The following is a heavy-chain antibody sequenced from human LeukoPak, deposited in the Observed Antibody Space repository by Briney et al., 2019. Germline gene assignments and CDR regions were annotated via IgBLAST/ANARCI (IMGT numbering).Heavy chain of an antibody. V-gene: IGHV4-59*08. CDR3: ARHAYTWNEYYGSSGEVPGACDI. D-gene: IGHD1-20*01. CDR2: ISFNAST. Sequence: SALLSFTCTASGGSSSFYYWSWLRQPPGKRLGLVGSISFNASTNYNPSLKSRVTISADTSKNQFSLKLSSVTAADTAVYYCARHAYTWNEYYGSSGEVPGACDIWGQGTMVTVSS. CDR1: GGSSSFYY. J-gene: IGHJ3*02.